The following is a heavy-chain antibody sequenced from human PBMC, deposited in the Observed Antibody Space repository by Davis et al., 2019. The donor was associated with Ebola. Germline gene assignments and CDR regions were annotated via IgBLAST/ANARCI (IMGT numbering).Heavy chain of an antibody. V-gene: IGHV3-30*18. D-gene: IGHD1-26*01. CDR1: GFTFSSYA. J-gene: IGHJ4*02. Sequence: GGSLRLSCAASGFTFSSYAFHWVRQAPGKGLEWVALISYDGRDKYFADSVKGRFTISSDNSRNTLYLQMSSLRPEDTAVYYCAKVSGSYGYWGQGTLVTVSS. CDR2: ISYDGRDK. CDR3: AKVSGSYGY.